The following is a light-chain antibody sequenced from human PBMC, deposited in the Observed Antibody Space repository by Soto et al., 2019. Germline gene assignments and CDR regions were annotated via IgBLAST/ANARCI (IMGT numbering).Light chain of an antibody. CDR3: QQYNGYSPRT. J-gene: IGKJ1*01. V-gene: IGKV1-5*03. CDR1: QSISSW. CDR2: KAS. Sequence: DIRMTQSPSTLSASVGDRVTITCRASQSISSWLAWYQQKPGKAPKLLIYKASTLESGVPSRFSGSGSGTEFTLTISSLQPEDFATYYCQQYNGYSPRTFGQGTKVEIK.